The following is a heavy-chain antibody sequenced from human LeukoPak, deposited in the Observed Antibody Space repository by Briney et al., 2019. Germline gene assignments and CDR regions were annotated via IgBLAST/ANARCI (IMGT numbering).Heavy chain of an antibody. CDR2: IWYDGSNE. CDR3: AREYGDHPDP. CDR1: GFTFRSHG. J-gene: IGHJ5*02. D-gene: IGHD4-17*01. Sequence: SGGSLRLSCAASGFTFRSHGMHWVRQASGKGLEWVAGIWYDGSNEDYADSVKGRFTVSRDISKNTLYLQMNNLRAEDTAVYYCAREYGDHPDPWGQGTLVTVSS. V-gene: IGHV3-33*01.